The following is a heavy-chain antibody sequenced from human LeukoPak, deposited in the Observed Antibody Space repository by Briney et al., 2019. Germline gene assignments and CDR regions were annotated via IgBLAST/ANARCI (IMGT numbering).Heavy chain of an antibody. V-gene: IGHV4-34*01. D-gene: IGHD2-21*02. Sequence: KPSETLSLTCTVFGGSFSGYYWSWIRQPPDKGLEWIGEINPSGSTNYNPSLNTRVTISTDTSKNHFSLNLNSVTAADTGVYYCVRGSRVYCGGDCYYYWGQGTLVTVSS. J-gene: IGHJ4*02. CDR3: VRGSRVYCGGDCYYY. CDR1: GGSFSGYY. CDR2: INPSGST.